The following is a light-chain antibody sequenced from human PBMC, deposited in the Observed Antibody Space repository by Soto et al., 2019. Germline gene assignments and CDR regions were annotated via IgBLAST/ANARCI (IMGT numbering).Light chain of an antibody. CDR3: QQYNNWPRAT. J-gene: IGKJ4*01. V-gene: IGKV3-15*01. CDR2: RTS. CDR1: QSVSSN. Sequence: EIVMTQSPGTLSVSPLEIAALSCMASQSVSSNLAWYQQRPGQAPRLLMFRTSSRATGFPARFSGSGSGIEFNLTISSLQSEDFGVYYCQQYNNWPRATFGGGTKVDIK.